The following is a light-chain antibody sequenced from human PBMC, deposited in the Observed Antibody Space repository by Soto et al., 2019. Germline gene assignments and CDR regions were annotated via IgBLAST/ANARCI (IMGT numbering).Light chain of an antibody. CDR3: QQYNKWPPWT. Sequence: KVMTQSPVTVSVSKGEGATLFCSASQSVRNNLAWYQQKPGLAPRLLIYAVSTRATGVPARFSGNGSETESTLTISGLQSDDFALYYCQQYNKWPPWTFGHGTNVDI. CDR1: QSVRNN. V-gene: IGKV3-15*01. J-gene: IGKJ1*01. CDR2: AVS.